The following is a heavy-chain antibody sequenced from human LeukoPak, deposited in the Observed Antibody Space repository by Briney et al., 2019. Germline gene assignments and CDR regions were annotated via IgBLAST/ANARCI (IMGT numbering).Heavy chain of an antibody. J-gene: IGHJ4*02. CDR2: IFYSGNT. V-gene: IGHV4-39*01. CDR3: ARHRSKWLQSSFDY. CDR1: GGSINSSSYY. Sequence: PSETLSLTCTVSGGSINSSSYYWGWIRQPPGKGLEWIGSIFYSGNTYDNPSLKSRVTISVDTSKNQFSLKLNSVTAAGTAVYYCARHRSKWLQSSFDYWGQGTLVTVSS. D-gene: IGHD5-24*01.